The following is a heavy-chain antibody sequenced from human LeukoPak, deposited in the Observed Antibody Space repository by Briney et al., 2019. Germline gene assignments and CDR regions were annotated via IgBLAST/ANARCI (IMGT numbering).Heavy chain of an antibody. CDR2: IIPIFGTA. D-gene: IGHD6-25*01. CDR3: AREQRGEAININQNWFDP. CDR1: GGTFSSYA. J-gene: IGHJ5*02. V-gene: IGHV1-69*13. Sequence: SVEVSCKASGGTFSSYAISWVRQAPGQGLEWMGGIIPIFGTANYAQKFQGRVTITADESTSTAYMELSSLRSEDTAVYYCAREQRGEAININQNWFDPWGQGTLVTVSS.